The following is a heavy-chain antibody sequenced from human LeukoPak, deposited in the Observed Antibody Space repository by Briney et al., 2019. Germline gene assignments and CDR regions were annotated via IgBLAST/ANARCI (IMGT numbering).Heavy chain of an antibody. CDR2: ISGSGGST. CDR3: AKGGVPAAIGHHDAFDI. J-gene: IGHJ3*02. CDR1: GFTFSKYT. D-gene: IGHD2-2*01. V-gene: IGHV3-23*01. Sequence: GGSLRLSCAASGFTFSKYTMNWVRQAPGKGLEWVSAISGSGGSTYYADSVKGRFTISRDNSKNTLYLQMNSLRAEDTAVYCCAKGGVPAAIGHHDAFDIWGQGTMVTVSS.